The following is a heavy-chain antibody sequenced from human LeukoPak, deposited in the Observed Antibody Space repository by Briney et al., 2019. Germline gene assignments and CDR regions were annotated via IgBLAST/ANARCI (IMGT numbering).Heavy chain of an antibody. CDR3: ARGGRDGYTLYPFDY. CDR1: GGXISSYY. D-gene: IGHD5-24*01. Sequence: PSETLSLTCTVSGGXISSYYWSWIRQPPGKGLEWIGYIYYSGRTNYNPSLKSRVTISVDTSKNQLSLKLSSVTAADTAVYYCARGGRDGYTLYPFDYWGQGTLVTVSS. CDR2: IYYSGRT. J-gene: IGHJ4*02. V-gene: IGHV4-59*08.